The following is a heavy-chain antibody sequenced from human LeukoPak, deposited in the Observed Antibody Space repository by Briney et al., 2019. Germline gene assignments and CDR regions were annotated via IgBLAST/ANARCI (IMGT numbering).Heavy chain of an antibody. D-gene: IGHD3-3*01. CDR3: AKAISNSPYYGMDV. Sequence: GGSLRLSCAASGFTFSNYAMSWVRQAPGKGLEWVSAISGSGGSTYYADSVKGRFTISRDNSKNTLYLQMNSLRAEDTAVYYCAKAISNSPYYGMDVWGQGTTVTVSS. J-gene: IGHJ6*02. V-gene: IGHV3-23*01. CDR1: GFTFSNYA. CDR2: ISGSGGST.